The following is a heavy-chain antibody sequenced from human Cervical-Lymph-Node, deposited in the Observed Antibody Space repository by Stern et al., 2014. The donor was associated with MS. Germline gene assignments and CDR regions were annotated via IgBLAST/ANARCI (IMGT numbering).Heavy chain of an antibody. J-gene: IGHJ3*02. D-gene: IGHD3-22*01. CDR2: ISNSGAGT. CDR1: GFTFSSYG. Sequence: EVQLVESGGGLVQPGGSLRLSCVASGFTFSSYGMSWVRQAPGKGLEWVSGISNSGAGTYYADSLKGRFTISRDNSKNTLYLQMNSLRAEDTAVYYCAQDSVAMIPNIWGQGTMVTVS. V-gene: IGHV3-23*04. CDR3: AQDSVAMIPNI.